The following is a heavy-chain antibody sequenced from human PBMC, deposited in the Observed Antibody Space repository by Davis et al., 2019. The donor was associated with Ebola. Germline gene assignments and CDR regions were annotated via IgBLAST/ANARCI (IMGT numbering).Heavy chain of an antibody. Sequence: SETLSLTCTVPGGSINNYFWSWIRQPPGKGLEWIGNIHYLGNTNYNPSPKSRVTISSDTAKTQLSLNLNSVTAADTAVYYCARRGTLNWFGPWGRGILVTVSS. V-gene: IGHV4-59*08. CDR2: IHYLGNT. J-gene: IGHJ5*02. D-gene: IGHD1-1*01. CDR1: GGSINNYF. CDR3: ARRGTLNWFGP.